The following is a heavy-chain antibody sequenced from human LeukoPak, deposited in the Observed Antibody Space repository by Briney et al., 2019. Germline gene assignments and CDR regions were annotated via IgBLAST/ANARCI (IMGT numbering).Heavy chain of an antibody. CDR2: IYYSGST. V-gene: IGHV4-59*01. Sequence: SETLSLTCTVSGGSISSYYWSWIRQPPGKGLEWIGYIYYSGSTNYNPSLKSRVTISVDTSKNQFSLKLSSVTAADTAVYYCARSDIVATGFDYWGQGTLVTVSS. CDR3: ARSDIVATGFDY. D-gene: IGHD5-12*01. CDR1: GGSISSYY. J-gene: IGHJ4*02.